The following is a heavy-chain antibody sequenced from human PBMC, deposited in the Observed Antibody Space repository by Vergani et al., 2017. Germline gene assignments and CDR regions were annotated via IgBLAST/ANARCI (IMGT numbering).Heavy chain of an antibody. CDR2: ISYDGSNK. Sequence: QVQLVESGGGVVQPGRSLRLSCAASGFTFSSYAMHWVRQAPGKGLEWVAVISYDGSNKYYADSVKGRFTISRDNAKNSLYLQMNSLRAEDTAVYYCARGTETEQLVIYDYWGQGTLVTVSS. CDR1: GFTFSSYA. J-gene: IGHJ4*02. D-gene: IGHD6-6*01. CDR3: ARGTETEQLVIYDY. V-gene: IGHV3-30-3*01.